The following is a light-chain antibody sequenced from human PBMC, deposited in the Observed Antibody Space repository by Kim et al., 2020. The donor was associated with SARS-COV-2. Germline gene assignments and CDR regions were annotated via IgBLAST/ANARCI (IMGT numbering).Light chain of an antibody. CDR3: QAWDSSTFVV. V-gene: IGLV3-1*01. Sequence: VSPGQTASITCSGDKLGDKYACWYQQKPGQSPVLVIYQDSKRPSGIPERFSGSNSGNTATLTISGTQAMDEADYYCQAWDSSTFVVFGGGTKLTVL. CDR2: QDS. J-gene: IGLJ2*01. CDR1: KLGDKY.